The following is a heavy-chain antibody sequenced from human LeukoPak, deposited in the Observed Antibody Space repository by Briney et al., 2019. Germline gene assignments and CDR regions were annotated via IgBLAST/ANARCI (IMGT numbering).Heavy chain of an antibody. CDR3: AVHLPGDYLDR. J-gene: IGHJ4*02. Sequence: VASMKVSCKASEYTFNIYDINWVRQATGQGLEWMGWMNPDSGNTGFAQKFQGRVTMTRNTSITTAYMELSSLRSEDTAVYYCAVHLPGDYLDRWGQGTLVAVSS. V-gene: IGHV1-8*01. CDR1: EYTFNIYD. CDR2: MNPDSGNT.